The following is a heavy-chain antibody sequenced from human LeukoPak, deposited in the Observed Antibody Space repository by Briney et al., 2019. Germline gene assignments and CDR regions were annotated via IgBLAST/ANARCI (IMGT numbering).Heavy chain of an antibody. J-gene: IGHJ4*02. CDR1: GGSLSGYY. D-gene: IGHD2-2*01. CDR3: AGSYPSSTSCYDY. V-gene: IGHV4-34*01. Sequence: SETLSLTCAVYGGSLSGYYWSWISQPPGKGLEWIGEINHSGSTNYNPSLKSRVTISVGTSKNQFSLKLSSVTAADTAVYYCAGSYPSSTSCYDYWGQGTLVTVSS. CDR2: INHSGST.